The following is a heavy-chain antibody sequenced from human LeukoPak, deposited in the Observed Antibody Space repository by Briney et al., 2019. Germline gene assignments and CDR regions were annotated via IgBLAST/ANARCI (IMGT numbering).Heavy chain of an antibody. D-gene: IGHD3-16*01. Sequence: ASVKVSCKASGYTFTSYYMNWVRQAPGQGLEWMGITNPTGGSTSYAQKFQGRVTMTRDTSTSTVYMELSSLRSEDTAVYYCARGLTFGGVTNDAFGIWGQGTMVTVSS. CDR3: ARGLTFGGVTNDAFGI. CDR2: TNPTGGST. J-gene: IGHJ3*02. CDR1: GYTFTSYY. V-gene: IGHV1-46*01.